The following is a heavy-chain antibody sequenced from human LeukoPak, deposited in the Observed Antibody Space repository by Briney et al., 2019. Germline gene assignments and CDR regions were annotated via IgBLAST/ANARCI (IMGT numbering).Heavy chain of an antibody. CDR1: GFPFDRYW. Sequence: PGGSLRLSCAASGFPFDRYWMSWVRLAPGKGLEWVANIKNDGSEKTFVDSVKGRFTISRDNAENSLYLQMNSLRAEDTAVYYCARQPIYEAYFDFWGQGTLVTVSS. CDR2: IKNDGSEK. CDR3: ARQPIYEAYFDF. V-gene: IGHV3-7*01. J-gene: IGHJ4*02. D-gene: IGHD3-16*01.